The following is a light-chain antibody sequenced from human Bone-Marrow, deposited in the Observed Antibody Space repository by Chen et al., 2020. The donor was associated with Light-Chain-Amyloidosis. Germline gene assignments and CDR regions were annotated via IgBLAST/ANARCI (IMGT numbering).Light chain of an antibody. CDR2: AVS. V-gene: IGLV2-14*01. CDR3: SSFTSSSSYV. CDR1: SGDVGTYNY. Sequence: QSALTQPASVSGSPGQSITIPSTGTSGDVGTYNYVSWDQQHPGKAPKVMIYAVSKRPSGVSSRFSGSKAGNTASLTISGLQAEDEADYYCSSFTSSSSYVFGPGTKVTVL. J-gene: IGLJ1*01.